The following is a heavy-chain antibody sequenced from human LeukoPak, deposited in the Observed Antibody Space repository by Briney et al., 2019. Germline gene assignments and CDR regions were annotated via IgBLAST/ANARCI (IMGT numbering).Heavy chain of an antibody. CDR1: GGSISSYY. Sequence: PSETLSLTCTVSGGSISSYYWSWIRQPAGKGLEWIGRIYTSGSTNYNPSLKGRVTISVDKSKNQFSLKLSSVTAADTAVYYCASGPGVGYDFWSGTPSYYYYYMDVWGKGTTVTVSS. V-gene: IGHV4-4*07. CDR3: ASGPGVGYDFWSGTPSYYYYYMDV. D-gene: IGHD3-3*01. CDR2: IYTSGST. J-gene: IGHJ6*03.